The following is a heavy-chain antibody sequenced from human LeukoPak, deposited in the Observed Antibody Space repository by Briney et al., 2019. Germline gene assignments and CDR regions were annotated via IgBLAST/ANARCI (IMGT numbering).Heavy chain of an antibody. D-gene: IGHD4-11*01. CDR1: GFTFSSYW. J-gene: IGHJ6*03. CDR3: ARGLHPSYYYYYMDV. Sequence: GGSLRLSCAASGFTFSSYWMSWVRQAPGKGLEWVANIKQDGSEKYYVDSVKGRFTISRDNAKNSLYLQMSSLRAEDTAVYYCARGLHPSYYYYYMDVWGKGTTVTVSS. CDR2: IKQDGSEK. V-gene: IGHV3-7*01.